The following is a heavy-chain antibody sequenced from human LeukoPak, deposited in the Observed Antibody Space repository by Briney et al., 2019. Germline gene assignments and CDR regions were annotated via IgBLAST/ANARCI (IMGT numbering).Heavy chain of an antibody. J-gene: IGHJ5*02. CDR1: GYTFTSYG. Sequence: GASVKVSCKASGYTFTSYGISWVRQAPGQGLEWMGWISAYNGNTNYAQKLQGRVTMTTDTSTSTAYMELRSLRSDDTAVYYCARDGTPYGTAAHWFDPWGQGTLVTVSS. CDR2: ISAYNGNT. D-gene: IGHD1-14*01. V-gene: IGHV1-18*01. CDR3: ARDGTPYGTAAHWFDP.